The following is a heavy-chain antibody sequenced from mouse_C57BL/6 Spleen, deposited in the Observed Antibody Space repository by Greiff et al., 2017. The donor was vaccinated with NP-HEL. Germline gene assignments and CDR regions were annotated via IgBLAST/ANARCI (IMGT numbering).Heavy chain of an antibody. CDR2: INPSTGGT. J-gene: IGHJ3*01. CDR3: AREGFYYGSSYDWFAY. D-gene: IGHD1-1*01. Sequence: VHVKQSGPELVKPGASVKISCKASGYSFTGYYMNWVKQSPEKSLEWIGEINPSTGGTTYNQKFKAKATLTVDKSSSTAYMQLKSLTSEDSAVYYCAREGFYYGSSYDWFAYWSQGTLVTVSA. CDR1: GYSFTGYY. V-gene: IGHV1-42*01.